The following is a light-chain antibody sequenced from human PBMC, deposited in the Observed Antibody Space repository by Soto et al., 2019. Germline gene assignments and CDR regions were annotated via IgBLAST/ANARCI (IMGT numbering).Light chain of an antibody. J-gene: IGKJ2*01. CDR1: QSVTKY. CDR2: DAS. Sequence: EIVLTQSPAILSLSPGERATLSCRASQSVTKYLAWYQQKPGQAPRLLIYDASNRATGVPARFSGSGSGTDFTLTISSLQPEDFAVYYCQPRISWYIFGQGTKLEIK. V-gene: IGKV3-11*01. CDR3: QPRISWYI.